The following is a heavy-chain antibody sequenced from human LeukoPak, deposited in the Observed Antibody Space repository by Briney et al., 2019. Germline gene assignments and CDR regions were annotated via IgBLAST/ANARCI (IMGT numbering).Heavy chain of an antibody. Sequence: ASVKVSCKASGYTFTGYYMHWVRQAPGQGLEWMGWINPNSGGTNYAQKFQGRVTMTRDTSISTAYMEPSRLRSDDTAVYYCAREGNYYDSSGYLRRAYYFDYWGQGTLVTVSS. J-gene: IGHJ4*02. CDR1: GYTFTGYY. CDR2: INPNSGGT. CDR3: AREGNYYDSSGYLRRAYYFDY. D-gene: IGHD3-22*01. V-gene: IGHV1-2*02.